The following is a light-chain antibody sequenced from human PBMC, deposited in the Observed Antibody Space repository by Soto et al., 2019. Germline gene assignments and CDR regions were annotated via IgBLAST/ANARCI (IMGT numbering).Light chain of an antibody. CDR3: QQYNNWPPLT. Sequence: EIVMTQSPATLSVSPGDRATLSCRASQSVSSSLAWYQQIPGQAPRLLIYDASTRATGIPARFGGSGSGTEFTLTISSRQSEDVAVYSCQQYNNWPPLTFGGGTKVELK. J-gene: IGKJ4*01. CDR1: QSVSSS. CDR2: DAS. V-gene: IGKV3-15*01.